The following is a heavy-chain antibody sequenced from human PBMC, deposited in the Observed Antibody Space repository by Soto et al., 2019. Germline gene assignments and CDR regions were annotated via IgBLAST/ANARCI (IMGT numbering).Heavy chain of an antibody. Sequence: EVQLVESGGGSVQPGGSLRLSCAASGFTFSDHSMDWVRQAPGKGLEWVGRTRNKANSYTTEYAASVKGRFTISRDDSKNSLYLQMNSLKTEDTAVYYCARVVGAPNWFDPWGQGTLVTVSS. J-gene: IGHJ5*02. V-gene: IGHV3-72*01. D-gene: IGHD1-26*01. CDR2: TRNKANSYTT. CDR1: GFTFSDHS. CDR3: ARVVGAPNWFDP.